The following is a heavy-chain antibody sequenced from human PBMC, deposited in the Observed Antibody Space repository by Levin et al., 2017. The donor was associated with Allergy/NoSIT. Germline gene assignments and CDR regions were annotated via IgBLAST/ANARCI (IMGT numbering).Heavy chain of an antibody. CDR3: ATCNSGSCYGFWYFDL. CDR2: IYDSGTT. V-gene: IGHV4-59*01. Sequence: KSSETLSLTCTVSGGSISSSFWTWIRQPPGKGLEWIGYIYDSGTTQSDPSLKSRVTISLDTSKNQFSLRLTSVTAADTAVYYCATCNSGSCYGFWYFDLWGRGTLVTVSS. J-gene: IGHJ2*01. CDR1: GGSISSSF. D-gene: IGHD2-2*01.